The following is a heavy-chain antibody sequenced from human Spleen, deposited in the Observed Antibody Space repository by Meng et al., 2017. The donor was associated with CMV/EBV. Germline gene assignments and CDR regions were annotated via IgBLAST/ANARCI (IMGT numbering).Heavy chain of an antibody. D-gene: IGHD3-10*02. Sequence: GSISTYYWSWLRQSPGKGLEWIGYIYYSGSTKYNPSLESRVAISVDASKNQFSLKLTSVTAADTAVYYCARGFLEGVYGRRCFDPWGQGHLVTVSS. J-gene: IGHJ5*02. CDR1: GSISTYY. CDR2: IYYSGST. CDR3: ARGFLEGVYGRRCFDP. V-gene: IGHV4-59*01.